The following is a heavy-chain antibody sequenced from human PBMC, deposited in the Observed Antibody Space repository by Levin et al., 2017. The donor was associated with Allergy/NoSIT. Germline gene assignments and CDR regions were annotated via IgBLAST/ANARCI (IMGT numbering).Heavy chain of an antibody. V-gene: IGHV4-59*08. J-gene: IGHJ2*01. CDR2: IFYTGST. Sequence: SETLSLTCTVSGDSINNHYWSWIWQPPGKGLEWIGYIFYTGSTNYNPSLKSRVTISVDTSKNQFSLKLSSVTAADTAVYYCARTYSSGYFGIFDLWGRGTLVTVST. D-gene: IGHD6-19*01. CDR1: GDSINNHY. CDR3: ARTYSSGYFGIFDL.